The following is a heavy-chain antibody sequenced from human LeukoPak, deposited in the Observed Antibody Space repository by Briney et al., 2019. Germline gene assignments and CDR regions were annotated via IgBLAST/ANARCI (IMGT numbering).Heavy chain of an antibody. J-gene: IGHJ3*02. CDR3: AREFHDYSDYFGAFDI. Sequence: PAGSLRLSCAASGFTFSSYAMSWVRQAPGKGLEWVSSINSSSSYIYYADSVKGRFTISRDNAKNSLYLQMNSMRAEDTAVYYYAREFHDYSDYFGAFDIWGQGTMVTVSS. D-gene: IGHD4-11*01. CDR2: INSSSSYI. CDR1: GFTFSSYA. V-gene: IGHV3-21*01.